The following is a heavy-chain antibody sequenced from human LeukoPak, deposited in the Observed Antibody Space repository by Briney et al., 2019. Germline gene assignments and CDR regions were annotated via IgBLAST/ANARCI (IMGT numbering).Heavy chain of an antibody. J-gene: IGHJ4*02. CDR3: ARDTYYYDSSGYYPPGY. CDR1: GYTFTSYG. D-gene: IGHD3-22*01. CDR2: ISAYNGNT. Sequence: ASVTVSCKASGYTFTSYGISWVRQAPGQGLEWMGWISAYNGNTNYAQKLQGRVTMTTDTSTSTAYMELRSLRSDDTAVYYCARDTYYYDSSGYYPPGYWGQGTLVTVSS. V-gene: IGHV1-18*01.